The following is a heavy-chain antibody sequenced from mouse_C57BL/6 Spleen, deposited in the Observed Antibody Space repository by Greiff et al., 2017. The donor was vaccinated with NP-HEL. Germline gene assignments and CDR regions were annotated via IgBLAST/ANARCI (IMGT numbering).Heavy chain of an antibody. Sequence: VQLQQPGTELVKPGASVKVSCKASGYTFTSYWMHWVKQRPGQGLEWIGRIHPSDSDTNYNQKFKGKATLTVDKSPSTAYMQLSSLTSEDSAVYYCAIYGSSPLYYFDYWGQGTTLTVSS. V-gene: IGHV1-74*01. CDR1: GYTFTSYW. CDR3: AIYGSSPLYYFDY. D-gene: IGHD1-1*01. CDR2: IHPSDSDT. J-gene: IGHJ2*01.